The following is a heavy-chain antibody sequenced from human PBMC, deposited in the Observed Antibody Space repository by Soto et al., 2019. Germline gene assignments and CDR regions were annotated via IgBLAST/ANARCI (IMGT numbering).Heavy chain of an antibody. V-gene: IGHV3-23*01. CDR1: GLTFSSYA. CDR3: AKEGSPSFWSGYYTDYYYYGMDV. J-gene: IGHJ6*02. Sequence: GGSLRLSCAASGLTFSSYAMSWVRQAPGKGLEWVSAISGSGGITYYADSVKGRFTISRDNSKNTLYLQMNSLRAEDTAVYYCAKEGSPSFWSGYYTDYYYYGMDVWGQGTTVTVSS. D-gene: IGHD3-3*01. CDR2: ISGSGGIT.